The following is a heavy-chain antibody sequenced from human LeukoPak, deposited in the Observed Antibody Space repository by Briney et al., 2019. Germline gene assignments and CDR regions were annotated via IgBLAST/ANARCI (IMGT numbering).Heavy chain of an antibody. CDR1: GYTFTDYD. V-gene: IGHV1-8*01. D-gene: IGHD2-2*01. CDR3: ARVTSGMRYNWFDP. J-gene: IGHJ5*02. CDR2: IHPRSGYS. Sequence: ASVKVSCKTSGYTFTDYDVNWVRQAPGQGLAWMGYIHPRSGYSESAQRFQGRLSMTRDVSTDTAYMELGTLTSDDTAVYYCARVTSGMRYNWFDPWGQGTLIIVSS.